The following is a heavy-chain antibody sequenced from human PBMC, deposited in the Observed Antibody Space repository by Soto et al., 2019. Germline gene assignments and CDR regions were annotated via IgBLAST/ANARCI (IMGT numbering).Heavy chain of an antibody. Sequence: GGSLRLSCAASGFIFKMYWMHWVRQSQGKGLVWISRIYNDGTYSDYADSVRGRFTISRDNVNDTLYLQMNNLRAEDSGLYYCTRGPRPISTGTGAYWGQGTQVTVSS. CDR3: TRGPRPISTGTGAY. CDR2: IYNDGTYS. CDR1: GFIFKMYW. V-gene: IGHV3-74*01. J-gene: IGHJ4*02. D-gene: IGHD3-10*01.